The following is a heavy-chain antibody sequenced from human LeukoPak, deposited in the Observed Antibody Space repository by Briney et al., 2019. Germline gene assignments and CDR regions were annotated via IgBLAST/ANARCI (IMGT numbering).Heavy chain of an antibody. CDR1: GFTFSSYS. D-gene: IGHD1-26*01. Sequence: GGSLRLSCAASGFTFSSYSMNWVRQAPGKGLEWVSSISSSSSYIYYADSVKGRFTISRDNSKNTLYLQMNSLRAEDTAIYYCAKETSESYSPLEHWGQGTLVTVSS. CDR2: ISSSSSYI. CDR3: AKETSESYSPLEH. V-gene: IGHV3-21*04. J-gene: IGHJ1*01.